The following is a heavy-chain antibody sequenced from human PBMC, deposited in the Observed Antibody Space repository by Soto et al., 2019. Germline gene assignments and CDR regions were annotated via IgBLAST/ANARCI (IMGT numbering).Heavy chain of an antibody. V-gene: IGHV4-39*01. J-gene: IGHJ4*02. D-gene: IGHD3-10*01. CDR1: GGSISSSSYY. CDR3: ASYYGSGSYLYYFDY. CDR2: IYYSGST. Sequence: SETLSLTCTVSGGSISSSSYYWGWIRQPPGKGLEWIGSIYYSGSTYYNPSLKSRVTISVDTSKNQFSLKLSSGTAADTAVYYCASYYGSGSYLYYFDYWGQGTLVTVSS.